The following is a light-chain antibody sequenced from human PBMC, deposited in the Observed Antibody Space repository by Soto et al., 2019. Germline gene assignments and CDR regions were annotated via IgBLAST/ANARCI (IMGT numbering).Light chain of an antibody. V-gene: IGLV3-21*04. CDR3: QVWDSSSDHVV. CDR2: YDS. CDR1: NIGSKS. Sequence: SYELTQPPSVSVAPGKTARITCGGNNIGSKSVHWYQQKPGQAPVLVIYYDSDRHSGIPERFSGYNSGNTATLTISRVEAGDEADYYCQVWDSSSDHVVFGGGTKLTVL. J-gene: IGLJ2*01.